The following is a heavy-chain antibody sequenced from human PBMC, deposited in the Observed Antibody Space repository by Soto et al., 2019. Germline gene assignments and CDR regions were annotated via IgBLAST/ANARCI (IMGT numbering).Heavy chain of an antibody. V-gene: IGHV4-34*01. CDR3: TRHTVDY. J-gene: IGHJ4*02. CDR1: GGSFSGYY. CDR2: ISHSGST. Sequence: SETLSLTCAVYGGSFSGYYWSWIRQPPGKGLEWIGEISHSGSTNYNPSLKSRVTISVDTSKNQFSLRVSSVTAEDTAVYYCTRHTVDYWGQGTPVTVSS. D-gene: IGHD5-18*01.